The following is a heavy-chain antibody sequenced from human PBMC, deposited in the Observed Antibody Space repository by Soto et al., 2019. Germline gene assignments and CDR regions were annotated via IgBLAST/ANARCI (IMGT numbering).Heavy chain of an antibody. V-gene: IGHV1-2*02. CDR3: ARVQGVVSYYYVSSGYPRENWFVL. Sequence: GASVKVSCKASGYTFTGYYMHWVRQAPGQGLEWMGWINPNSGGTNYAQKFQGRVTMTRDTSISTAYMELSRLRSDDTAVYYCARVQGVVSYYYVSSGYPRENWFVLLRQGILVSVPP. J-gene: IGHJ5*02. CDR1: GYTFTGYY. D-gene: IGHD3-22*01. CDR2: INPNSGGT.